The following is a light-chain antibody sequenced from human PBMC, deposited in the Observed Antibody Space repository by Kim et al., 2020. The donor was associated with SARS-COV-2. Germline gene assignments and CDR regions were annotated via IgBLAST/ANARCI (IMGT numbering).Light chain of an antibody. CDR2: DVS. J-gene: IGLJ1*01. V-gene: IGLV2-14*03. Sequence: GQSITIAYTGTSRDVGYFNSVSWYQQHTGKAPKLIIYDVSGRASGVSNRFSGSQSGNTASLTISGLRAEDEGDYYCSSHTTSSTYVFGSGTKVTVL. CDR1: SRDVGYFNS. CDR3: SSHTTSSTYV.